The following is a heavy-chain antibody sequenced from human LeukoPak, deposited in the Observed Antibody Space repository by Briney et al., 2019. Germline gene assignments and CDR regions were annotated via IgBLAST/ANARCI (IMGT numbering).Heavy chain of an antibody. CDR2: INHSGST. Sequence: SEALSLTCAVYGGSFSGYYWSWIRRPPGKGLEWIGEINHSGSTNYNPSLKSRVTISVDTSKNQFSLKLSSVTAADTAVYYCARYSSGWYGVYFDYWGQGTLVTVSS. CDR3: ARYSSGWYGVYFDY. D-gene: IGHD6-19*01. V-gene: IGHV4-34*01. CDR1: GGSFSGYY. J-gene: IGHJ4*02.